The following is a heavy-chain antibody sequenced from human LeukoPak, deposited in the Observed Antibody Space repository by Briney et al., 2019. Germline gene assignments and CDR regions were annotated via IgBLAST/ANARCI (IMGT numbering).Heavy chain of an antibody. D-gene: IGHD6-13*01. Sequence: GASVKVSCKASGYTFTSYGVSWVRQAPGQGLEWMGWISAYNGNTNYAQKLQGRVTMTTDTSTSTAYMELRSLRSDDTAVYYCARVAAADPTLTNYYYYYMDVWGKGTTVTVSS. V-gene: IGHV1-18*01. J-gene: IGHJ6*03. CDR3: ARVAAADPTLTNYYYYYMDV. CDR1: GYTFTSYG. CDR2: ISAYNGNT.